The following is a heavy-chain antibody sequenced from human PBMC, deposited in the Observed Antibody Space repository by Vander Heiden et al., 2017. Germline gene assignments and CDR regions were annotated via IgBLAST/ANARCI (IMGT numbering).Heavy chain of an antibody. CDR3: ARDLVMITFGGVIVHDAFDI. Sequence: QVQLVQSGAEVKKPGASVKVSCKASGYTFTGYYMHWVRQAPGQGLEWMGWINPNSGGTNYAQKFQGRVTMTRDTSISTAYMELSRLRSDDTAVYYCARDLVMITFGGVIVHDAFDIWGQGTMVTVSS. V-gene: IGHV1-2*02. CDR2: INPNSGGT. D-gene: IGHD3-16*02. J-gene: IGHJ3*02. CDR1: GYTFTGYY.